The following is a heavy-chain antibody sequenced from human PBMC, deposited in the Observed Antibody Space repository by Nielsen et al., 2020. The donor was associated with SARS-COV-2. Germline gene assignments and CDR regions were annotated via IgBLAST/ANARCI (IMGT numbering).Heavy chain of an antibody. V-gene: IGHV1-2*06. D-gene: IGHD7-27*01. J-gene: IGHJ4*02. CDR3: ARDLTGDPIGQW. Sequence: ASVKVSCKASGYTFTGYYMHWVRQAPGQGLEWMGRINPNSGGTNYAQKFQGRVTMTRDTSISTAYMELSRLRSDDTAVYYCARDLTGDPIGQWWGQGTLVTVSS. CDR2: INPNSGGT. CDR1: GYTFTGYY.